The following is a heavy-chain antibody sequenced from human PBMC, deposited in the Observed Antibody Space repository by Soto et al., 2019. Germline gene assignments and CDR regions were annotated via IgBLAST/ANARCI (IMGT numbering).Heavy chain of an antibody. V-gene: IGHV4-59*08. Sequence: SETLSLTCTVSGGSISSYYWSWIRQPPGKGLEWIGYIYYSGSTNYNPSLKSRVTISVDTSENQFSLKLSSVTAADTAVYYCARQRFQEGRGRPPPNFAYWGRGTWVTVS. D-gene: IGHD3-16*01. CDR1: GGSISSYY. J-gene: IGHJ4*02. CDR3: ARQRFQEGRGRPPPNFAY. CDR2: IYYSGST.